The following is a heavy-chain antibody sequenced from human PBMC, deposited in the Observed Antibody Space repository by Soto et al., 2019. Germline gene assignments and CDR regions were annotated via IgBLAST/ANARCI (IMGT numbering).Heavy chain of an antibody. CDR2: INPNSGGT. CDR3: ATDCSGGSCYREFDY. Sequence: GASVKVSCKASGYTFTGYYMHWVRQAPGQGLEWMGWINPNSGGTNYAQKIQGWVTMTRDTSISTAYMELSRLRSDDMDVYYCATDCSGGSCYREFDYWGQGTLVTVSS. V-gene: IGHV1-2*04. D-gene: IGHD2-15*01. CDR1: GYTFTGYY. J-gene: IGHJ4*02.